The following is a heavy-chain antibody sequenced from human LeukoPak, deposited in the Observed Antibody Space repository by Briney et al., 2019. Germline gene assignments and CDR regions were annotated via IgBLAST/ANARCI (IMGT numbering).Heavy chain of an antibody. CDR2: ITTGGSTI. J-gene: IGHJ4*02. CDR1: GFTFSDYY. D-gene: IGHD3-16*01. CDR3: ARGHWGLDY. Sequence: GGSLRLSCAASGFTFSDYYMSWIRQAPGKGLEWVSYITTGGSTIYYADSVKGRFTVSRDNTKNSLYLQMNSLRAEDTAMYYCARGHWGLDYWGQGTLVTVSS. V-gene: IGHV3-11*04.